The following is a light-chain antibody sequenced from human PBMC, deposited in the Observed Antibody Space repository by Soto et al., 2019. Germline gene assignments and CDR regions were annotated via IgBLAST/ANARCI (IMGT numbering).Light chain of an antibody. J-gene: IGKJ4*01. V-gene: IGKV1-8*01. CDR1: QGISSY. CDR3: QQYYSYPLT. Sequence: AIRMTQSPSSLSASTGDRVTITCRASQGISSYLAWYQQKPGKAPKLLIYAASTLQSGVPSRFSGSGSGTDFTLTISCLQSEDFATYCCQQYYSYPLTFGGGTKVDNK. CDR2: AAS.